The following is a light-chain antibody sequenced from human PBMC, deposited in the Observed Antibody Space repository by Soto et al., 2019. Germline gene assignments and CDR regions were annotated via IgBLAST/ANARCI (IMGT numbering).Light chain of an antibody. CDR1: QGISSW. CDR2: AAS. V-gene: IGKV1-5*01. CDR3: QQYNSYSVT. J-gene: IGKJ1*01. Sequence: IPMTQSASTLSGSVGDRVTIAGRASQGISSWLGWYQQKPGKAPKLLIYAASTLKSGVPSRFSGSGSGTEFTLTISSLQPDDFATYYCQQYNSYSVTFGQGTKVDI.